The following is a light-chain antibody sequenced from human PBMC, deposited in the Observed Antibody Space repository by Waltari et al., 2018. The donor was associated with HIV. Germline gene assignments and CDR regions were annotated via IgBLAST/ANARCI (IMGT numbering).Light chain of an antibody. J-gene: IGLJ2*01. CDR1: SSHIGNNF. CDR2: DNN. CDR3: ATWDRSLSRVI. Sequence: QSVLTQPPSVSAAPRQQVTISCSGTSSHIGNNFVSWYQQLPGTAPKLLIYDNNKRPSGIPDRFSGSKSGTSATLGITGLQTGDEADYFCATWDRSLSRVIFGGGTRLTVL. V-gene: IGLV1-51*01.